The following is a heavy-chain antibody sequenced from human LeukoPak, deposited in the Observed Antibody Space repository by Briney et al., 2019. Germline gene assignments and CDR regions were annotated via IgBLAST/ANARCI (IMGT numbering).Heavy chain of an antibody. CDR3: ARVYGHDFRPYYFDY. D-gene: IGHD3-3*01. V-gene: IGHV3-21*01. Sequence: GGSLRLSCGASGFTFSNYAMSWVRQAPGKGLEWVSSISSSCSYIYYADSVKGRFTISRDNAKNSLYLQMNSLRAEDTAVYYCARVYGHDFRPYYFDYWGQGTLVTVSS. J-gene: IGHJ4*02. CDR2: ISSSCSYI. CDR1: GFTFSNYA.